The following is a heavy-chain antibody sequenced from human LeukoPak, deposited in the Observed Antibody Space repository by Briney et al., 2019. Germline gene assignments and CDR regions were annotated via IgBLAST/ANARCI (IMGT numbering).Heavy chain of an antibody. CDR3: ARLSGYNYYYMDV. V-gene: IGHV4-38-2*01. D-gene: IGHD1-26*01. CDR2: IYHSGST. CDR1: TYSIRIGYY. Sequence: PSETLSLPCAVSTYSIRIGYYWGWTRQRPGDGLDWIGSIYHSGSTYYDPSLKSRLTLPVDTSKNQFSLKLSSVTAADTAVYYCARLSGYNYYYMDVWGKGITVTVSS. J-gene: IGHJ6*03.